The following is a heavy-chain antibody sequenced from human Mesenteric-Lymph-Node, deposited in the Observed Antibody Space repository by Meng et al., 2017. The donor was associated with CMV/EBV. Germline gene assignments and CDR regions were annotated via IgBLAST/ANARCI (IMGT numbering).Heavy chain of an antibody. V-gene: IGHV3-30-3*01. Sequence: GESLKISCAASGFTFSSYAMHWVRQAPGKGLEWVAVISYDGSNKKYADSVKGRFTISRDNSKNTLYLQMNSLRKDDTALYYCARDRYSNYSPCFDYWGQGTLVTVSS. CDR1: GFTFSSYA. CDR3: ARDRYSNYSPCFDY. CDR2: ISYDGSNK. D-gene: IGHD4-11*01. J-gene: IGHJ4*02.